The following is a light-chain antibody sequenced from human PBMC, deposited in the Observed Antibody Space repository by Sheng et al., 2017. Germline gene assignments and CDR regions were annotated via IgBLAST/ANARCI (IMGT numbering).Light chain of an antibody. CDR3: QQYNSYSWG. Sequence: DVQMTQSPSTLSASVGDSVTITCRASQSVGIWLAWYQQKPWKAPNLLISAASSLETGVPSRFSGSGSGTDFTLTISNLQPDDFATYYCQQYNSYSWGFGQGTKVEIK. V-gene: IGKV1-5*01. CDR1: QSVGIW. J-gene: IGKJ1*01. CDR2: AAS.